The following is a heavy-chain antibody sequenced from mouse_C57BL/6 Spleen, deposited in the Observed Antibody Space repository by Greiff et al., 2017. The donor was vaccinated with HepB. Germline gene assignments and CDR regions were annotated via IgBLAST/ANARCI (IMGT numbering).Heavy chain of an antibody. CDR3: ARSYYGSEGNYFDY. V-gene: IGHV1-80*01. CDR1: GYAFSSYW. D-gene: IGHD1-1*01. J-gene: IGHJ2*01. CDR2: IYPGDGDT. Sequence: VQLQESGAELVKPGASVKISCKASGYAFSSYWMNWVKQRPGKGLEWIGQIYPGDGDTNYNGKFKGKATLTADKSSSTAYMQLSSLTSEDSAVYFCARSYYGSEGNYFDYWGQGTTLTVSS.